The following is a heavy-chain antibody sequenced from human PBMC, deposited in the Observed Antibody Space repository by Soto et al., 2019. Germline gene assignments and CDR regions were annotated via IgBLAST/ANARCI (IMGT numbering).Heavy chain of an antibody. CDR2: IIPIFGTA. CDR3: ARSRDIVVVTGINYYYYGMDV. J-gene: IGHJ6*02. D-gene: IGHD2-2*01. CDR1: GGSMSSYA. Sequence: SVKLSYNTSGGSMSSYAISWVRQDTGQGLEWMGGIIPIFGTANYAQKFQGRVTITADESTSTAYMELSSLRSEDTAVYYCARSRDIVVVTGINYYYYGMDVWGQRTTVTVSS. V-gene: IGHV1-69*01.